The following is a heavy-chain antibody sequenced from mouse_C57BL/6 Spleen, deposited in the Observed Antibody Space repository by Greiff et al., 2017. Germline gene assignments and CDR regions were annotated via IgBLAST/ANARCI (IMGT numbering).Heavy chain of an antibody. CDR3: ARVIYYYGSSYPYAMDY. CDR1: GFTFSDYG. D-gene: IGHD1-1*01. Sequence: EVMLVESGGGLVKPGGSLKLSCAASGFTFSDYGMHWVRQAPEKGLEWVAYISSGSSTIYYADTVKGRFTISRDNAKNTLFLQMTSLRSEDTAMYYCARVIYYYGSSYPYAMDYWGQGTSVTVSS. J-gene: IGHJ4*01. CDR2: ISSGSSTI. V-gene: IGHV5-17*01.